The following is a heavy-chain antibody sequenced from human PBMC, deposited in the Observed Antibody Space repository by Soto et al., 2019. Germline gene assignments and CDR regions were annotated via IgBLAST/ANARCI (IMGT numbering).Heavy chain of an antibody. CDR1: SSPGAAGQY. CDR2: FHQSGPT. D-gene: IGHD2-15*01. J-gene: IGHJ4*02. Sequence: TLSLTCDVSSSPGAAGQYWGWIRQPPGKGLEWLGCFHQSGPTYYRPSLKSRLAISVDMSKSKVFLSLTSVTAADTAVYYCARVRVVVGATIDSWGQGTLVTVSS. CDR3: ARVRVVVGATIDS. V-gene: IGHV4-38-2*01.